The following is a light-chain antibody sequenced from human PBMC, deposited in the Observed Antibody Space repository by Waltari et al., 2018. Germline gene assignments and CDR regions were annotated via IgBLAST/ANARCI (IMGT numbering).Light chain of an antibody. CDR3: QHYGATLFT. Sequence: EIVLTQSRGTLSLSPGERATLSCRVSQTTAGSYLAWYQQRPGQAPRLLIYAASSRATGIPDRFSGSGSGTDFTLTISRLEPEDVAVYYCQHYGATLFTFGPGTKVDIK. V-gene: IGKV3-20*01. J-gene: IGKJ3*01. CDR1: QTTAGSY. CDR2: AAS.